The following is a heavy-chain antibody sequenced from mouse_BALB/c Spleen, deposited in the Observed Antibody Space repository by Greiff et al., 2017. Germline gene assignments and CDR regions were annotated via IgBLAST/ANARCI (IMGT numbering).Heavy chain of an antibody. CDR2: IYPGGGYT. Sequence: VQLQQSGAELVRPGTSVKISCKASGYTFTNYWLGWVKQRPGHGLEWIGDIYPGGGYTNYNEKFKGKATLTADTSSSTAYMQLSSLTSEDSAVYFCARRYGKGAMDYWGQGTSVTVSS. V-gene: IGHV1-63*02. J-gene: IGHJ4*01. CDR3: ARRYGKGAMDY. CDR1: GYTFTNYW. D-gene: IGHD2-10*02.